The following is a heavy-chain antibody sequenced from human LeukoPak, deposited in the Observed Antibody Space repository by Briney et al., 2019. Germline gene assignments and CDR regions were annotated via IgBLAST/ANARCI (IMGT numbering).Heavy chain of an antibody. CDR2: ISAYNGNT. J-gene: IGHJ4*02. CDR3: ARDPAPTGTIDY. CDR1: GYTFTSYG. D-gene: IGHD1-1*01. V-gene: IGHV1-18*01. Sequence: ASVKVSCKASGYTFTSYGINWVRQAPGQGLEWMGWISAYNGNTNYAQNLQGRVSMTTDTSTSTAYMELRSLRSDDTAVYYCARDPAPTGTIDYWGQGTLVTVSS.